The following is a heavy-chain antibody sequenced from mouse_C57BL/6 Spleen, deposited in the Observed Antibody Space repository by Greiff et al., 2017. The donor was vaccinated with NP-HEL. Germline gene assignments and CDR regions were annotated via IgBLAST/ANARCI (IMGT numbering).Heavy chain of an antibody. CDR1: GYTFTDYY. D-gene: IGHD1-1*01. CDR2: INPNNGGT. J-gene: IGHJ1*03. Sequence: EVQLQQSGPELVKPGASVKISCKASGYTFTDYYMNWVKQSHGKSLEWIGDINPNNGGTSYNQKFKGKATLTVDKSSSTAYMWLRSLTSEDSAVYYCARQFLYYGSSWHFDVWGTGTTVTVSS. V-gene: IGHV1-26*01. CDR3: ARQFLYYGSSWHFDV.